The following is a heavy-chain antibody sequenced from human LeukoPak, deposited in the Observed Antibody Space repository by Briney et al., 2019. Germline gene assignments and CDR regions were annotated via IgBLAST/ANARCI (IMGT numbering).Heavy chain of an antibody. CDR2: IKQDGSEK. Sequence: GGSLRLSCAASRFTFSSYWMSWVRQAPGKGLEWVANIKQDGSEKYYVDSVKGRFTISRDNAKNSLYLQMNSLRAEDTAVYYCARAAVEMATIDFDYWGQGTLVTVSS. D-gene: IGHD5-24*01. J-gene: IGHJ4*02. V-gene: IGHV3-7*01. CDR3: ARAAVEMATIDFDY. CDR1: RFTFSSYW.